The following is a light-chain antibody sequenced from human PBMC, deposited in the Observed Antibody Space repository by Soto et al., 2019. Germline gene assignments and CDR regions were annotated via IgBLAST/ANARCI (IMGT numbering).Light chain of an antibody. V-gene: IGKV1-5*01. CDR1: QSISSW. CDR2: DAS. Sequence: DIQMTQSPSTLSASVGDRFTITCRASQSISSWLDWYQQKPGKAPKLLIYDASSLESGVPSRFSGSGSGTEFTLTISSLQHDDFATYYCQQYNSPFTFGPGTKVDIK. J-gene: IGKJ3*01. CDR3: QQYNSPFT.